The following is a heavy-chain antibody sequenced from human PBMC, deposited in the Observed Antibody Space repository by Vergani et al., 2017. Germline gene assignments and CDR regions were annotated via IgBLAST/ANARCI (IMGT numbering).Heavy chain of an antibody. J-gene: IGHJ6*02. CDR1: GGTFSSYT. Sequence: QVQLVQSGAEVKKPGSSVKVSCKASGGTFSSYTISWVRQAPGQGLEWMGRIFPLLGIANYAQKFQGRVTITADKSTSTAYMELSRLSSEDTAVYYWGRVTVSDTSDDLGWLLNYYYYGMDVWGQGTTVTVSS. D-gene: IGHD3-3*01. CDR2: IFPLLGIA. V-gene: IGHV1-69*02. CDR3: GRVTVSDTSDDLGWLLNYYYYGMDV.